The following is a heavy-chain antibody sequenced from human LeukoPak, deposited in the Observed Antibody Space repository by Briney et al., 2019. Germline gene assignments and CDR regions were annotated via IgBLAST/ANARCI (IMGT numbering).Heavy chain of an antibody. V-gene: IGHV1-8*01. D-gene: IGHD3-10*01. J-gene: IGHJ5*02. CDR3: ARVPRRGERFDP. CDR1: GYTFTSYD. Sequence: GASVKVSCKASGYTFTSYDVNWVRQATGRGLEWMGWMNPISGDTGYALKFQGRVTMSRNTSISTAYMELGSLRSEDTAVYYCARVPRRGERFDPWGQGTLVTVSS. CDR2: MNPISGDT.